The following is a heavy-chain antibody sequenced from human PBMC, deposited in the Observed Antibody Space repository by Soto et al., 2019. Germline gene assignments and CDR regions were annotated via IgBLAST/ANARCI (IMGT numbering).Heavy chain of an antibody. Sequence: SVKVSCKASGYTFTSYGISWVRQAPGQGLEWMGWISAYNGNTNYAQKLQGRVTMTTDTSTSTAYMELRSLRSDDTAVYYCARHYYDSSGYYYFDYWGQGTLVTVSS. V-gene: IGHV1-18*04. D-gene: IGHD3-22*01. CDR2: ISAYNGNT. CDR3: ARHYYDSSGYYYFDY. J-gene: IGHJ4*02. CDR1: GYTFTSYG.